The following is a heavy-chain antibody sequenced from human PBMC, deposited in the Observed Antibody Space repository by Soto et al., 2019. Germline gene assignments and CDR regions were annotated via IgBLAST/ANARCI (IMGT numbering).Heavy chain of an antibody. J-gene: IGHJ6*02. CDR3: ARADDYGDYYYYGMDV. D-gene: IGHD4-17*01. Sequence: GGSLRLSCAASGFTFSSYSMNWVRQAPGKGLEWVSSISSCSSYIYYADSVKGRFTISRDNAKNSLYLQMNSLRAEDTAVYYCARADDYGDYYYYGMDVWGQGTTVTVSS. V-gene: IGHV3-21*01. CDR2: ISSCSSYI. CDR1: GFTFSSYS.